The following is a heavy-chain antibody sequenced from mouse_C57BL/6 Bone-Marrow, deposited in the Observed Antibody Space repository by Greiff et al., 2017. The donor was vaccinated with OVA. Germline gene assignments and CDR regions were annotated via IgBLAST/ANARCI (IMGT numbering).Heavy chain of an antibody. CDR3: ARKHYYGSSYWYFDV. V-gene: IGHV5-9*01. D-gene: IGHD1-1*01. Sequence: EVKLVESGGGLVKPGGSLKLSCAASGFTFSSYTMSWVRQTPEKRLEWVATISGGGGNTYYPDSVKGRFTISRDNAKNTLYLQMSSLRSEDTALYYCARKHYYGSSYWYFDVWGTGTTVTVSS. CDR2: ISGGGGNT. CDR1: GFTFSSYT. J-gene: IGHJ1*03.